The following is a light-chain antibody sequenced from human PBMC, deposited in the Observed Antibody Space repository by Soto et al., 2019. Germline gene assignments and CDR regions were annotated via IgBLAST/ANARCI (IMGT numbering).Light chain of an antibody. CDR1: RRDVGGYNY. CDR2: EVT. V-gene: IGLV2-14*01. Sequence: QSALTQPASVSGSPGQSITISCTGTRRDVGGYNYVSWYQQYPGKSPKLLIYEVTHRPSGVSNRFSGSKSGNTASLTISGLKAEDEAYYYCSSYTISNTLPFAFGTGTKVTVL. J-gene: IGLJ1*01. CDR3: SSYTISNTLPFA.